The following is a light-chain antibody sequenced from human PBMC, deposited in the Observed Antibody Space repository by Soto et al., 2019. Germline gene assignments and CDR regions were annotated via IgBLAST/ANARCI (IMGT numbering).Light chain of an antibody. Sequence: QSVLTQPPSASGTPGQRVTISCSGSSSNIGSNTVNWYQQLPGTAPKLLIYSNNQRPSGVPDRFSGSKSGTSASLAISGLPYEAEADYYCAAWDDSLNGYVFGTGTKLTVL. CDR1: SSNIGSNT. CDR3: AAWDDSLNGYV. J-gene: IGLJ1*01. V-gene: IGLV1-44*01. CDR2: SNN.